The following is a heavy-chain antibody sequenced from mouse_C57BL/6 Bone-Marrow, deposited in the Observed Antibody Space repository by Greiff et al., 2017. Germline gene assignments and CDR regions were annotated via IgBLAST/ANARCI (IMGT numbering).Heavy chain of an antibody. CDR3: ARSSITTDYYAMDY. D-gene: IGHD1-2*01. V-gene: IGHV5-12*01. CDR2: ISNGGGST. CDR1: GFTFSDYY. Sequence: EVMLVESGGGLVQPGGSLKLSCAASGFTFSDYYMYWVRQTPEKRLEWVAYISNGGGSTYYPDTVKGRFTISRDNAKNTLYLQMSRLKSEDTAMYYCARSSITTDYYAMDYWGQGTSVTVSS. J-gene: IGHJ4*01.